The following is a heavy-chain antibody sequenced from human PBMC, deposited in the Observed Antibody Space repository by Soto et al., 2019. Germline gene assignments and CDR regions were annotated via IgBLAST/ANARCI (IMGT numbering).Heavy chain of an antibody. Sequence: GGSLRLSCAASGFTFDDYAMHWVRQAPGKGLEWVSGISWNSGSIGYADSVKGRFTISRDNAKNSLYLQMNSLRAEDTALYYRAKDIHVRYDILSNFDYWGQGTLVTVSS. V-gene: IGHV3-9*01. D-gene: IGHD3-9*01. J-gene: IGHJ4*02. CDR1: GFTFDDYA. CDR3: AKDIHVRYDILSNFDY. CDR2: ISWNSGSI.